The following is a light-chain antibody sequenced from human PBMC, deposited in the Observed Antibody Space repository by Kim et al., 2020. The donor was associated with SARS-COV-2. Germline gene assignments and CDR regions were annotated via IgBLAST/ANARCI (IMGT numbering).Light chain of an antibody. CDR2: AAS. Sequence: DIQMTQSPSSLSASVGDRVTITCRARQSISSYLNWYQQKPGKAPKLLIYAASSLQSGVPSRFSGSGSGTDFTLTISSLQPEDFATYYCQQSYSTPYTFGQGTKLEI. CDR3: QQSYSTPYT. J-gene: IGKJ2*01. CDR1: QSISSY. V-gene: IGKV1-39*01.